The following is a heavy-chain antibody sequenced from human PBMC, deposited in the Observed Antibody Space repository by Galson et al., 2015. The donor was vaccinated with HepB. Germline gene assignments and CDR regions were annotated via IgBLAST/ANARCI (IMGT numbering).Heavy chain of an antibody. D-gene: IGHD2-15*01. CDR1: GFTFSDYY. CDR3: AKDGCSGGSCYAKKFPMEYFDY. J-gene: IGHJ4*02. Sequence: SLRLSCAASGFTFSDYYMSWIRQAPGKGLEWVSYISSSSSYTNYADSVKGRFTISRDNAKNSLYLQMNSLRAEDTAVYYCAKDGCSGGSCYAKKFPMEYFDYWGQGTLVTVSS. V-gene: IGHV3-11*06. CDR2: ISSSSSYT.